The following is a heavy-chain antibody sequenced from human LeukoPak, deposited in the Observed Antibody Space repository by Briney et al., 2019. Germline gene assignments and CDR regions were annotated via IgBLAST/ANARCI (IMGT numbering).Heavy chain of an antibody. D-gene: IGHD4-23*01. CDR1: AFTFNNYW. Sequence: GGSLRLSCVASAFTFNNYWMHWVRQAPGKGLEWVSGISWNSGSIGYADSVKGRFTISRDNAKNSLYLQMNSLRAEDTALYYCAVGAYGGNSGSLDYWGQGTLVTVSS. V-gene: IGHV3-9*01. J-gene: IGHJ4*02. CDR2: ISWNSGSI. CDR3: AVGAYGGNSGSLDY.